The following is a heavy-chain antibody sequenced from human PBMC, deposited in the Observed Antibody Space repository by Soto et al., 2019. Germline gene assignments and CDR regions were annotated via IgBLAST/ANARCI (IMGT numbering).Heavy chain of an antibody. V-gene: IGHV3-30*18. CDR2: ISYDGSNK. CDR1: GFTFSSYG. J-gene: IGHJ4*02. Sequence: QVQLVESGGGVVQPGRSLRLSCAASGFTFSSYGMHWVRQAPGKGLEWVAVISYDGSNKYSADSVEGRSTISRDNSKNTLYLHMNSLGAEDTAVYFCAKGALSGYSRYSFYYFDYWGQGTLVTVSS. CDR3: AKGALSGYSRYSFYYFDY. D-gene: IGHD5-12*01.